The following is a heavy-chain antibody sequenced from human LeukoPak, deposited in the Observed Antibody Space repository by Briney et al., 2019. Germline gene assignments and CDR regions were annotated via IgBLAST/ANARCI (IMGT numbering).Heavy chain of an antibody. V-gene: IGHV3-66*01. D-gene: IGHD6-13*01. J-gene: IGHJ4*02. CDR1: GFTVSSNY. CDR2: IYSGGST. Sequence: GGSLRLSCAASGFTVSSNYMSWVRQAPGKGLEWVSVIYSGGSTYYADSVKGRFTISRDNSKNTLYLQMNSLRAEDTAVYYCARDRQAAAGLVDYWGQGTLVTVSS. CDR3: ARDRQAAAGLVDY.